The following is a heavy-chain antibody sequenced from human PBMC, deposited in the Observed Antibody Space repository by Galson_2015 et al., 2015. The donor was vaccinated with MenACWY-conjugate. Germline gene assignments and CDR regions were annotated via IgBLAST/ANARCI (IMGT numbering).Heavy chain of an antibody. V-gene: IGHV3-48*01. CDR1: GFTFSSYR. CDR2: ISESSSTI. D-gene: IGHD6-13*01. J-gene: IGHJ1*01. CDR3: ASRESSSWYRQYFQR. Sequence: SLRLSCAASGFTFSSYRMNWVRQAPGKGLEWVSYISESSSTIVYADSVKGRFTISRDNAKNSLYLQMNSLRAEDTAVYYCASRESSSWYRQYFQRWGQGTLVTVSS.